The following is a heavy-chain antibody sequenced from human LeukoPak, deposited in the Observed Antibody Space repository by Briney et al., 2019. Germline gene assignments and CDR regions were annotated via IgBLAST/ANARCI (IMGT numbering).Heavy chain of an antibody. D-gene: IGHD3-3*01. V-gene: IGHV3-23*01. CDR1: GFTFSIYA. CDR3: AKGDLEWLLCHIDY. Sequence: PGGSLRLSCAASGFTFSIYAMNWVRQAPGKGLEWVSFISGSGGSTYYADSVKGRFTVSRDNSKNTLYLQMNSLRAEDTAVYYCAKGDLEWLLCHIDYWGQGTLVTVSS. CDR2: ISGSGGST. J-gene: IGHJ4*02.